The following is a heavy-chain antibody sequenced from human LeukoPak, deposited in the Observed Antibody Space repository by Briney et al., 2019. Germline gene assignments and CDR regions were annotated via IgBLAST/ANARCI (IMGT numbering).Heavy chain of an antibody. D-gene: IGHD1-26*01. Sequence: SVKVSCKASGGTFSSYAISWARQAPGQGLEWMGGIIPIFGTANYAQKFQGRITMTRDISTNTVYMELSSLTSEDTAVYYCARAWESIAGYYFDYWGQGTLVTVSS. CDR1: GGTFSSYA. CDR2: IIPIFGTA. J-gene: IGHJ4*02. CDR3: ARAWESIAGYYFDY. V-gene: IGHV1-69*05.